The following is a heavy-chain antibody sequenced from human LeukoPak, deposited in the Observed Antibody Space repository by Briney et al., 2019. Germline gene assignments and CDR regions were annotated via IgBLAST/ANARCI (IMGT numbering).Heavy chain of an antibody. CDR2: ISAYNGNT. Sequence: ASVTVSCKASGYTFTSYGISWVRQAPGQGLEWMGWISAYNGNTNYAQKLQGRVTMTTDTSTSTAYMELRSLRSDDTAVYYCARDRAITMVRGVILGYWGQGTLVTVSS. V-gene: IGHV1-18*01. D-gene: IGHD3-10*01. J-gene: IGHJ4*02. CDR1: GYTFTSYG. CDR3: ARDRAITMVRGVILGY.